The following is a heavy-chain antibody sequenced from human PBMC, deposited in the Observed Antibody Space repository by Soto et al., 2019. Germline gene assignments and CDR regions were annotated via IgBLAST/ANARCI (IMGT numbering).Heavy chain of an antibody. V-gene: IGHV4-34*01. J-gene: IGHJ6*02. CDR1: GGSLSDYY. CDR2: IHPSGSP. D-gene: IGHD1-1*01. CDR3: ARGRDAYKLGNV. Sequence: SETLSLTCAVYGGSLSDYYSSWIRQSPGKGLEWIGEIHPSGSPHYSPSLNSRVTMSVDTSKNQFSLRLTSVTAADTAVYYCARGRDAYKLGNVWGPGTTVTVSS.